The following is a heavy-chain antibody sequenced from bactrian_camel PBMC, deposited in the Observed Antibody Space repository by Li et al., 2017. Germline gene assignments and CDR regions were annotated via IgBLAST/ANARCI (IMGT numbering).Heavy chain of an antibody. CDR3: AVDVFVYKCQDRTVVDGIGDEYEFNY. CDR2: IIRSDGIL. J-gene: IGHJ4*01. D-gene: IGHD6*01. CDR1: GSTVRPSR. Sequence: VQLVESGGGSVQAGGALRLSCVASGSTVRPSRMGWFRQSPGKEREGVAIIRSDGILTYSESVRGRFTISRDIAKNTLYLEMTNLQPEDTGMYYCAVDVFVYKCQDRTVVDGIGDEYEFNYWGQGTQVTVS. V-gene: IGHV3S68*01.